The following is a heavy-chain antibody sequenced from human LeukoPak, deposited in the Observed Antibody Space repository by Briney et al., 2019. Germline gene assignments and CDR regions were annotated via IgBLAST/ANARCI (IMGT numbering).Heavy chain of an antibody. J-gene: IGHJ4*02. CDR2: INPYSGGT. CDR3: ARDYSSGWYVY. CDR1: GYTFTDYY. D-gene: IGHD6-19*01. Sequence: GASVKVSCKASGYTFTDYYMHWVRQAPGQGLEWMGRINPYSGGTNYAQKFQGRVTMTRDTSISTAYMGLSRLKSDDTAVYYCARDYSSGWYVYWGQGTLVTVSS. V-gene: IGHV1-2*06.